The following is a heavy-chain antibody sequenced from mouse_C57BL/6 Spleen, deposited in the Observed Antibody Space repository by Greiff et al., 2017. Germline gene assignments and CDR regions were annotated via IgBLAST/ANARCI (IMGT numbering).Heavy chain of an antibody. J-gene: IGHJ2*01. V-gene: IGHV5-17*01. CDR1: GFTFSDYG. CDR3: ARWGWLLYFDY. D-gene: IGHD2-3*01. Sequence: EVKLVESGGGLVKPGGSLKLSCAASGFTFSDYGMHWVRQAPEKGLEWVAYISSGSSTIYYADTVKGRITIARDNAKNTLFLQMTSLRSEDAAMYYCARWGWLLYFDYWGQGTTLTVSS. CDR2: ISSGSSTI.